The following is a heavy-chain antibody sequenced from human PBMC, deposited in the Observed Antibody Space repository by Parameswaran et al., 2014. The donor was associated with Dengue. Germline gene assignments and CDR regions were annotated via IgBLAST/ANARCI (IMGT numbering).Heavy chain of an antibody. V-gene: IGHV1-58*01. D-gene: IGHD1-26*01. Sequence: WVRQAPGQRLEWIGWIVVGSGNTNYAQKFQERVTITRDMSTSTAYMELSSLRSEDTAVYYCAADNPIVGAHYYYGMDVWGQGTTVTVSS. CDR2: IVVGSGNT. CDR3: AADNPIVGAHYYYGMDV. J-gene: IGHJ6*02.